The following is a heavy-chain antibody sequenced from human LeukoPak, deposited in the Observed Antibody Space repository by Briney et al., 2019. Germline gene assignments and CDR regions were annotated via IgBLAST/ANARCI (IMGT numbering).Heavy chain of an antibody. D-gene: IGHD6-13*01. CDR1: GFTFTNYW. CDR2: VNSDGSDT. V-gene: IGHV3-74*01. J-gene: IGHJ4*02. CDR3: AGSPY. Sequence: GGSLRLSCVASGFTFTNYWMHWVRQAPGKGLEWVSSVNSDGSDTIYADSVKGRFTISRDNAKNTVYLQMNSLRGEDTAISYCAGSPYWGQGTLVTVSS.